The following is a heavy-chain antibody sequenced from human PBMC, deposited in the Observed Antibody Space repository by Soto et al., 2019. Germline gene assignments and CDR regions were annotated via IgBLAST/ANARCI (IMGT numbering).Heavy chain of an antibody. D-gene: IGHD3-22*01. CDR3: ARADDSSGYYYEPGYFDY. Sequence: TSETLSLTCAVYGGSFSGYYWSWIRQPPGKGLEWIGEINHSGSTNYNPSLKSRVTISVDTSKNQFSPKLSSVTAADTAVYYCARADDSSGYYYEPGYFDYWGQGTLVTVS. CDR2: INHSGST. CDR1: GGSFSGYY. V-gene: IGHV4-34*01. J-gene: IGHJ4*02.